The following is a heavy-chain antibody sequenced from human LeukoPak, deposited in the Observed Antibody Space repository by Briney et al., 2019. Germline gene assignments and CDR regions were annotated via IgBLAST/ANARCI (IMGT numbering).Heavy chain of an antibody. Sequence: ASVKVSCKASGGTFSSYAISWVRQAPGQGLEWMGGIIPIFGTANYAQKFQGRVTITTDESTSTAYMELSSLRSEDTAVYYCAREGPAAIRGYYYYYMDVWGKGTTVTVSS. CDR2: IIPIFGTA. CDR3: AREGPAAIRGYYYYYMDV. D-gene: IGHD2-2*02. V-gene: IGHV1-69*05. J-gene: IGHJ6*03. CDR1: GGTFSSYA.